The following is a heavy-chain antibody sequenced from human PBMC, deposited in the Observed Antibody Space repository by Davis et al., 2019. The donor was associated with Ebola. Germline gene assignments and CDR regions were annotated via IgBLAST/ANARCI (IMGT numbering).Heavy chain of an antibody. V-gene: IGHV4-59*01. CDR3: ARGLGIAAARDAFDI. Sequence: GSLRLSCTVSGGSISSYYWSWIRQPPGKGLAWIGYIYYSGSTNYNPSLKSRVTISVDTSKNQFSLKLSSVTAADTAVYYCARGLGIAAARDAFDIWGQGTMVTVSS. CDR1: GGSISSYY. J-gene: IGHJ3*02. CDR2: IYYSGST. D-gene: IGHD6-13*01.